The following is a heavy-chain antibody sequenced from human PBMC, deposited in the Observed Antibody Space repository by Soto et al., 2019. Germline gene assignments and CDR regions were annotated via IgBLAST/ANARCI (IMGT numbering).Heavy chain of an antibody. V-gene: IGHV1-18*01. Sequence: ASVKVSCKASGYSFTNYPIAWVRRAPGQGLEWMGWISAYSGDTNYAQKFQGRVTMTRDTSPTTAYLELRSLRSDDTAVYYCARAITRMFLAPAYWGQGTLVTVSS. CDR3: ARAITRMFLAPAY. J-gene: IGHJ4*02. CDR1: GYSFTNYP. CDR2: ISAYSGDT. D-gene: IGHD5-12*01.